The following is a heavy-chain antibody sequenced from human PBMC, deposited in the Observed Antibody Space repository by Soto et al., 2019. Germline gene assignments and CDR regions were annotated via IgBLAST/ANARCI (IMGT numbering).Heavy chain of an antibody. Sequence: PSETLSLTCTVSGGSISSGGYYWSWIRQHPGKGLEWIGYIYYSGSTYYNPSLKSRVTISVDTSKNQFSLKLSSVTAADTAVYYCAKGIYGDYGIGAFDIWGQGTMVTVSS. CDR3: AKGIYGDYGIGAFDI. V-gene: IGHV4-31*03. CDR2: IYYSGST. J-gene: IGHJ3*02. CDR1: GGSISSGGYY. D-gene: IGHD4-17*01.